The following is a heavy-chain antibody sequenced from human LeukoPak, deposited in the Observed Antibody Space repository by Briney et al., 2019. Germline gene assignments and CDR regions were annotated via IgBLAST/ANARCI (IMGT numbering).Heavy chain of an antibody. D-gene: IGHD3-22*01. CDR2: IYYSGST. Sequence: SETLSLTCTVSGGSISSSSYYWGWIRQPPGKGLEWIGSIYYSGSTYYNLSLKSRVTISVDTSKNQFSLKLSSVTAADAAVYYCARVVKYYDSSGYWGGYFDYWGQGTQVTVSS. J-gene: IGHJ4*02. CDR3: ARVVKYYDSSGYWGGYFDY. CDR1: GGSISSSSYY. V-gene: IGHV4-39*07.